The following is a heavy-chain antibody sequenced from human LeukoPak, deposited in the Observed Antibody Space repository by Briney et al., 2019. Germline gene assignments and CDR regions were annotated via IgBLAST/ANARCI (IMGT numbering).Heavy chain of an antibody. J-gene: IGHJ4*02. CDR1: GFTFSSYA. Sequence: GGSLRLSCAASGFTFSSYAMHWVRQAPGKGLEWVAVISYDGSNKYYADSVKGRFTISRDNSKNTLYLQMNSLRAEDTAVYYCARIQPSSYWGQGTLVTVSS. V-gene: IGHV3-30-3*01. CDR2: ISYDGSNK. CDR3: ARIQPSSY.